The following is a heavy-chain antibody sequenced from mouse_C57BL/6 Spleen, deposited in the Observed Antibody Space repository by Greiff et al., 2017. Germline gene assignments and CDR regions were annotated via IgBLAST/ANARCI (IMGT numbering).Heavy chain of an antibody. V-gene: IGHV1-66*01. CDR2: IYPGSGNT. D-gene: IGHD2-1*01. CDR1: GYSFTSYY. CDR3: AREGNGNYWYFDV. J-gene: IGHJ1*03. Sequence: VQLKQSGPELVKPGASVKISCKASGYSFTSYYIHWVKQRPGQGLEWIGWIYPGSGNTKYNEKFKGKATLTADTSSSTAYMQLSSLTSEDSAVYYCAREGNGNYWYFDVWGTGTTVTVSS.